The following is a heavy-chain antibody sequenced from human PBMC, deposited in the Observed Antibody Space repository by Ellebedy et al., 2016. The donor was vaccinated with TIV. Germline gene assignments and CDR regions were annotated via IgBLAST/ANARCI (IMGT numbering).Heavy chain of an antibody. CDR1: GFTFSSYS. V-gene: IGHV3-21*01. J-gene: IGHJ4*02. CDR2: ISSSSSYI. CDR3: ARDRQWLVRADY. Sequence: GESLKISCAASGFTFSSYSMNWVRQAPGKGLEWVSSISSSSSYIYYADSVKGRFTISRDNAKNSLYLQMNSLRAEDTAVYYCARDRQWLVRADYWGQGTLVTVSS. D-gene: IGHD6-19*01.